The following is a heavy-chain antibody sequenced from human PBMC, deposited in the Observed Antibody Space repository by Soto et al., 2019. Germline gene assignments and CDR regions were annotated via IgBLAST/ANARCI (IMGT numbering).Heavy chain of an antibody. Sequence: EVQLVESGEGLVQPGGSLRLSCAASGFTFSSYAMHWVRQAPGKGLEYVSAISSNGGSTYYADSVKGRFTISRDNSKNPLDLQMGSLRAEDMAVYYCARADSSGWCYDYWGQGTLVTVSS. V-gene: IGHV3-64*02. CDR2: ISSNGGST. J-gene: IGHJ4*02. D-gene: IGHD6-19*01. CDR1: GFTFSSYA. CDR3: ARADSSGWCYDY.